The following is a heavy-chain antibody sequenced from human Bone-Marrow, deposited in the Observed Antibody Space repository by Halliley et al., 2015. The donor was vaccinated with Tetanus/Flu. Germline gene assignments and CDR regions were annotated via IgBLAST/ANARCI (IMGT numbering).Heavy chain of an antibody. CDR3: AKDMSKGSNYQGGAFDI. Sequence: SLRLSCAASGLIFNDNAMHWVRQAPGKGLEWVSGISWDGGDIAYADAVKGRFTISRDNAKNSLSLQMNSLRPEDTALYYCAKDMSKGSNYQGGAFDIWGQGTMVTVSS. D-gene: IGHD6-13*01. CDR1: GLIFNDNA. V-gene: IGHV3-9*01. CDR2: ISWDGGDI. J-gene: IGHJ3*02.